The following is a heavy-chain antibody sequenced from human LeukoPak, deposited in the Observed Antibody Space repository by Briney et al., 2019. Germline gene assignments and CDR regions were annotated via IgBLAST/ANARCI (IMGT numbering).Heavy chain of an antibody. V-gene: IGHV4-59*01. CDR1: GGSISSYY. J-gene: IGHJ4*02. CDR2: IDYSGST. D-gene: IGHD6-13*01. CDR3: AKGSYSSSWYYLHEYYFDY. Sequence: SETLSLTCTVSGGSISSYYWSWIRQPPGKGLEWIGYIDYSGSTNYNPSLKSRVTISVDTSKNQFSLKLTSVTAADTAVYYCAKGSYSSSWYYLHEYYFDYWGQGTLVTVSS.